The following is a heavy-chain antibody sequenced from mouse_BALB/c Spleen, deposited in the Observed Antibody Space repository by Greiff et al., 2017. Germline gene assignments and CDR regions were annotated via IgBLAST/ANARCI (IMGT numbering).Heavy chain of an antibody. J-gene: IGHJ2*01. D-gene: IGHD1-1*01. V-gene: IGHV5-17*02. CDR2: ISSGSSTI. CDR3: ARNGAHYYGSSYYFDY. CDR1: GFTFSSFG. Sequence: EVKLVESGGGLVQPGGSRKLSCAASGFTFSSFGMHWVRQAPEKGLEWVAYISSGSSTIYYADTVKGRFTISRDNPKNTLFLQMTSLRSEDTAMYYCARNGAHYYGSSYYFDYWGQGTTLTVSS.